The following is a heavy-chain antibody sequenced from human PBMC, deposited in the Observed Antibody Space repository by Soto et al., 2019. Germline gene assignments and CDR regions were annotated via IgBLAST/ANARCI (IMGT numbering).Heavy chain of an antibody. J-gene: IGHJ6*02. V-gene: IGHV3-9*01. Sequence: EVQLVESGGGLVQPGRSLRLSCAASGFTFDDYAMHWVRQAPRKGLEWVSGISWNSGSIGYADSVKGRFTISRDNAKNSLYLQMNSLRAEDTALYYCAKDLQSDYYYYGMDVWGQGTTVTVSS. CDR2: ISWNSGSI. CDR1: GFTFDDYA. CDR3: AKDLQSDYYYYGMDV.